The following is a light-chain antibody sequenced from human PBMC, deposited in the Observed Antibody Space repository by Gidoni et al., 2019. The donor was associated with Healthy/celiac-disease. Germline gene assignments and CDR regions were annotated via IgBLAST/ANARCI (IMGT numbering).Light chain of an antibody. Sequence: DIQIPQSPSSLSASVGDRVTITCRASHSISSYLNWYQQKPGKAPKLLIYAASSLQSGVPSMFSGSGSATYFTLTISSLQAEDFATYYCQQSYSTLTFGPGTKVDIK. CDR2: AAS. V-gene: IGKV1-39*01. CDR1: HSISSY. J-gene: IGKJ3*01. CDR3: QQSYSTLT.